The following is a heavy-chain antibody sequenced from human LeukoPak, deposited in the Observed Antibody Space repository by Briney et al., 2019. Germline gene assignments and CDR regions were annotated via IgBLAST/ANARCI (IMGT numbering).Heavy chain of an antibody. CDR3: AKTGVGYCTGGSCSAADY. CDR2: ISGSGGST. D-gene: IGHD2-15*01. Sequence: GGSLRLSCAASGFTFSSYAMSWVRQVPGKGLEWVSAISGSGGSTNYADSVKGRFTISRDNSKNTLYLQMNSLRAEDTAVFYCAKTGVGYCTGGSCSAADYWGQGTLVTVSS. V-gene: IGHV3-23*01. CDR1: GFTFSSYA. J-gene: IGHJ4*02.